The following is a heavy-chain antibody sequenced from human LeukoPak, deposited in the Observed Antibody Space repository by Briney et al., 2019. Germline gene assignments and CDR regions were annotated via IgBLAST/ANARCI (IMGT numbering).Heavy chain of an antibody. Sequence: GASVKVSCKASGGTFSSYAISWVRQAPGQGLEWMGGIIPIFGTANYAQKFQGRVTITADESTSTAYMELSSLRSEDTAVYYCARGAGWGQHDAFDIWGQGTMVTVSS. J-gene: IGHJ3*02. CDR1: GGTFSSYA. CDR3: ARGAGWGQHDAFDI. D-gene: IGHD3-16*01. V-gene: IGHV1-69*13. CDR2: IIPIFGTA.